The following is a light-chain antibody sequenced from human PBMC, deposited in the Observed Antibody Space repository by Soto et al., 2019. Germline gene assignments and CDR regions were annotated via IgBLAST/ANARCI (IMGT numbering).Light chain of an antibody. Sequence: QSALTQPASVSGSPGRSVTISCTGTSTDVGDFNYVSWYQHLPGRAPKLIIYDVTNRPSGISYRFSASKSGRTASLTIYGLQAEDEGDYYCSSYSSSTTHVVFGGGTKVTVL. J-gene: IGLJ2*01. V-gene: IGLV2-14*03. CDR2: DVT. CDR3: SSYSSSTTHVV. CDR1: STDVGDFNY.